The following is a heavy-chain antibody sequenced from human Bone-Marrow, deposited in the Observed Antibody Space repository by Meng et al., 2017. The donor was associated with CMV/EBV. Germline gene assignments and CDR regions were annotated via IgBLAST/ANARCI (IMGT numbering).Heavy chain of an antibody. J-gene: IGHJ4*02. D-gene: IGHD3-3*01. V-gene: IGHV3-30*02. CDR2: IRYDGSNN. Sequence: GGSLRLSCAASGFTFSSYAMHWVRQAPGKGLEWVAFIRYDGSNNYYADSVKGRFTISRDNSKNTLYLQMNSLRAEDTAVYHCAKTYYDFRSGYKGPFDYWGQGTLVTVSS. CDR3: AKTYYDFRSGYKGPFDY. CDR1: GFTFSSYA.